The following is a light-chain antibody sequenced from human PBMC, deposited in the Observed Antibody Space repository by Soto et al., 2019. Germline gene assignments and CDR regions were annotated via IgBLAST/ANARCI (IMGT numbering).Light chain of an antibody. V-gene: IGLV2-11*01. J-gene: IGLJ2*01. CDR1: SNDVGAYNY. CDR3: WSYAGSYTPYVI. Sequence: QSVLTQPRSVSGSPGQSVTISCTGTSNDVGAYNYVSWYQQHPGKAPKLVIYDVHKRPSGVPDRFSGSKSGNTASLTISGLQAEDEADYSCWSYAGSYTPYVIVGGGTKLTVL. CDR2: DVH.